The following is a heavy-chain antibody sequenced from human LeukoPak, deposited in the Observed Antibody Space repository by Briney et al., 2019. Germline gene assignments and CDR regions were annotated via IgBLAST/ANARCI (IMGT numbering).Heavy chain of an antibody. D-gene: IGHD5-18*01. J-gene: IGHJ6*02. Sequence: GGSLRLSCAASGFTXXXXXMHWVRQAPGKGLXXXXXXXXXGSNKYYXXXXXXXXXXXXDNSXNTLYLQMNSLRAEDTAVYYCAXXLGYSSFIYYYYYGMDVWGQGTTVTVSS. CDR3: AXXLGYSSFIYYYYYGMDV. CDR1: GFTXXXXX. V-gene: IGHV3-30*02. CDR2: XXXXGSNK.